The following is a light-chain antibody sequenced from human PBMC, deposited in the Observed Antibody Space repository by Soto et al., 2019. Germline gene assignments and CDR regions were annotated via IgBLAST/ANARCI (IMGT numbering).Light chain of an antibody. CDR1: QSISTH. J-gene: IGKJ1*01. CDR3: QKAYITPWT. Sequence: DIPMTQSPSSLSASVGDRVTITCRPSQSISTHLSWYQQKPGKAPKLLIYAASSLQSGVPSRFSGSGSGTDFTLTISSLQPEDSATYYCQKAYITPWTFGPGTKVEIK. V-gene: IGKV1-39*01. CDR2: AAS.